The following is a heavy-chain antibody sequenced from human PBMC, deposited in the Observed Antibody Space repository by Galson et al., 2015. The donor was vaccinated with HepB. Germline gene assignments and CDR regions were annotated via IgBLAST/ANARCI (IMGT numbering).Heavy chain of an antibody. V-gene: IGHV3-66*04. Sequence: SLRLSCAASGFTVSSNYMSWVRQAPGKGLEWVSVIYSGGSTYYADSVKGRFTISRDNSKNTLYLQMNSLKASDTAMYYCARRGYYDSSGYSDAFDIWGQGTMVTVSS. J-gene: IGHJ3*02. D-gene: IGHD3-22*01. CDR1: GFTVSSNY. CDR3: ARRGYYDSSGYSDAFDI. CDR2: IYSGGST.